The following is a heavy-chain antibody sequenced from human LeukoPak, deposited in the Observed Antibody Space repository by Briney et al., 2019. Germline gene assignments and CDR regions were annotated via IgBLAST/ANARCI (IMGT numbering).Heavy chain of an antibody. CDR1: GFTFSSYA. D-gene: IGHD3-22*01. V-gene: IGHV3-23*01. CDR2: ISGSGGST. J-gene: IGHJ4*02. Sequence: GGSLRLSCAASGFTFSSYAMSWVRQAPGKGLEWVSAISGSGGSTYYADSVKGRFTISRDNSKNTLYLQMNSLRDEDTAVYYCAKHRFESGGYHSTDWGQGTLVTVSS. CDR3: AKHRFESGGYHSTD.